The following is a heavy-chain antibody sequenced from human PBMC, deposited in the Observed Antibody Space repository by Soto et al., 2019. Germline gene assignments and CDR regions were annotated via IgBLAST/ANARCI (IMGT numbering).Heavy chain of an antibody. CDR1: GGSISSGGYY. CDR2: IYYSGST. D-gene: IGHD3-22*01. CDR3: ARMYYYDSSGYYSHWYFDY. V-gene: IGHV4-31*02. J-gene: IGHJ4*02. Sequence: SETLSLTCAVSGGSISSGGYYWSWIRQHPGKGLEWIGYIYYSGSTYYNPSLKSRVTISVDTSKNQFSLKLSSVTAADTAVYYCARMYYYDSSGYYSHWYFDYWGQGTLVTVSS.